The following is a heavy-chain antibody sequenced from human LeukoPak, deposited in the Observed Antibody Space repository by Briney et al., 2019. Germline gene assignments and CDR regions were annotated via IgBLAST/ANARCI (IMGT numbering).Heavy chain of an antibody. CDR2: ISYDGSNK. Sequence: GRSLRLSCAASGFTFSSYGMHWVRQAPGKGLEWVAVISYDGSNKYYADSVKGRFTISRDNSKNTLYLQMNSLRAEDTAVYYCNAGFDYWGQGTLVTVSS. J-gene: IGHJ4*02. V-gene: IGHV3-30*03. CDR1: GFTFSSYG. CDR3: NAGFDY.